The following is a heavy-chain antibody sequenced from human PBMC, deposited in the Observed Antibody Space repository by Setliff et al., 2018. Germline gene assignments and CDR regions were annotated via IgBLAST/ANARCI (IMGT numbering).Heavy chain of an antibody. V-gene: IGHV1-18*01. CDR1: GYTFTSYG. Sequence: ASVKVSCKASGYTFTSYGISWVRQAPGQGLDWMGWISAYNGNTDYVQELQGRVTMTTDTSTSTAYMELRSLRSDDTAVYYCAREGVDTRSSTDYRYYMDVWGKGTTVTVSS. CDR3: AREGVDTRSSTDYRYYMDV. CDR2: ISAYNGNT. J-gene: IGHJ6*03. D-gene: IGHD5-18*01.